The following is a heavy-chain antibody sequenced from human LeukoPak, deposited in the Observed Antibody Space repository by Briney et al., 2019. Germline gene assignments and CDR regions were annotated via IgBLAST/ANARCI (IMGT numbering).Heavy chain of an antibody. V-gene: IGHV3-30*04. CDR2: ISYDGGYQ. CDR1: GFNFGTYA. CDR3: ATESSLSN. Sequence: GGSLRLSCAASGFNFGTYAMDWVRQASGKGLEWVGDISYDGGYQSYAVSVRGRFTISRDNSKNTLYLQMNSLRDEDAAVYYCATESSLSNWGRGTLVTVSS. J-gene: IGHJ4*02.